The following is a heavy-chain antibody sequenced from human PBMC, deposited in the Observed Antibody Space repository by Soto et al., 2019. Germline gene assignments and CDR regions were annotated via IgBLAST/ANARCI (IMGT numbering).Heavy chain of an antibody. CDR1: GGTFSSYA. V-gene: IGHV1-69*13. J-gene: IGHJ4*02. CDR2: IIPIFGTA. D-gene: IGHD5-18*01. CDR3: ARVMERGYSYGTNFDY. Sequence: SVKVSCKASGGTFSSYAISWVRQAPGQGLEWMGGIIPIFGTANYAQKFQGRVTITADESTSTAYMELSSLRSEDTAVYYCARVMERGYSYGTNFDYWGQGTLVTVSS.